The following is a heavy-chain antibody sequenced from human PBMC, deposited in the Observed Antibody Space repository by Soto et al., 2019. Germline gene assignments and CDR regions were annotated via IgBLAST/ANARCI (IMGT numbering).Heavy chain of an antibody. CDR1: GFSLSPYW. CDR3: ARDLGGPDY. Sequence: GGSLRLSCAASGFSLSPYWMHWVRQVPGRGLEWVARLSSDGFGAAYADSVKGRFFISRDIARNTLSLHMNSLRADDTAVYYCARDLGGPDYWGRGTSVTVSS. CDR2: LSSDGFGA. D-gene: IGHD3-16*01. V-gene: IGHV3-74*03. J-gene: IGHJ4*02.